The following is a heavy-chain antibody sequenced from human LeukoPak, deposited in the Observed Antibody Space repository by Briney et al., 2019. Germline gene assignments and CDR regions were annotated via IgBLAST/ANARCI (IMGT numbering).Heavy chain of an antibody. CDR3: ARLFGSVSYYNGDY. D-gene: IGHD3-10*01. J-gene: IGHJ4*02. CDR2: TGNKANTYTT. V-gene: IGHV3-72*01. Sequence: GGSLRLSCAASGFTFSDHDLDWVRQAPGKGLEWVGHTGNKANTYTTEYAASVKGRFTILRDDSKNSLYLQMNSLKTEDTAVYYCARLFGSVSYYNGDYWGQGTLVTVSS. CDR1: GFTFSDHD.